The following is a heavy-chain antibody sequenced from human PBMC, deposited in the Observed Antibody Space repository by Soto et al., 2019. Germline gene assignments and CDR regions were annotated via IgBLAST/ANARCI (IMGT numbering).Heavy chain of an antibody. J-gene: IGHJ4*02. CDR1: GYTFTSYG. V-gene: IGHV1-18*01. CDR3: ARAECGAPGVY. CDR2: ISAYNGNT. Sequence: QVQLVQSGAEVKKPGASVKVSCKASGYTFTSYGISWVRQAPGQGLEWMGWISAYNGNTNYAQKLQGRAAMATDTSTSTAYMELRRLRSAVTAVYYCARAECGAPGVYWGQGTLVTVSS. D-gene: IGHD2-8*01.